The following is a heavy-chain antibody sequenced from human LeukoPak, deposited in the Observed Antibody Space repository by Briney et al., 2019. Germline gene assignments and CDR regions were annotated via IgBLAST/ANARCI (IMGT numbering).Heavy chain of an antibody. J-gene: IGHJ4*02. Sequence: SETLSLACTVSGDSVSKSRYYWGWIRQPPGKGLEWIGSIYYGGTTYYNPSLTSRVTISVDTSKNQFSLKVTSVTAADTAVYYCARDVGYDSSGHSFDYWGQGTLVTVSS. D-gene: IGHD3-22*01. CDR2: IYYGGTT. CDR1: GDSVSKSRYY. V-gene: IGHV4-39*07. CDR3: ARDVGYDSSGHSFDY.